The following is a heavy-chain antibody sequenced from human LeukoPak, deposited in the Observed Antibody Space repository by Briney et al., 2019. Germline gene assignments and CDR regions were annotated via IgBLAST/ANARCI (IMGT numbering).Heavy chain of an antibody. J-gene: IGHJ3*02. CDR2: IYYSGST. D-gene: IGHD5-24*01. CDR1: GGSISSSSYY. Sequence: SETLSLTCTVSGGSISSSSYYWSWIRQPPGKGLEWIGYIYYSGSTNYNPPLKSRVTISVDTSKNQFSLKLSSVTAADTAVYYCARVTRGWLQSSAFDIWGQGTMVTVSS. V-gene: IGHV4-61*01. CDR3: ARVTRGWLQSSAFDI.